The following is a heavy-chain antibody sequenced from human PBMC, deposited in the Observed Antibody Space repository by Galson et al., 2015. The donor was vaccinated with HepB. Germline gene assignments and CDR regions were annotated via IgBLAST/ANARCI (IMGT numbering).Heavy chain of an antibody. CDR3: ARDLRITMVRGVFSLLGY. J-gene: IGHJ4*02. D-gene: IGHD3-10*01. CDR2: ISAYNGNT. CDR1: GYTFTSYG. V-gene: IGHV1-18*04. Sequence: SVKVSCKASGYTFTSYGISWVRQAPGQGLEWMGWISAYNGNTNYAQKLQGRVTMTTDTSTSTAYMELRSLRSDDTAVYYCARDLRITMVRGVFSLLGYWGQGTLVTVSS.